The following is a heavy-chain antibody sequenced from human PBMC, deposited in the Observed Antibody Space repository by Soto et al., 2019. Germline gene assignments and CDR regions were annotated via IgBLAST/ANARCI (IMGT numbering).Heavy chain of an antibody. V-gene: IGHV4-34*01. CDR2: INHSGST. CDR1: GGSFSGYY. CDR3: ASKSRSDSSGYYFDS. J-gene: IGHJ4*02. Sequence: XETLSLTCAVYGGSFSGYYWSWIRQPPGKGLEWIGEINHSGSTKYNPSLKSRVTISVDTSKNQFSLKLSSVTAADTAVYYCASKSRSDSSGYYFDSWGQGTQVTVSS. D-gene: IGHD3-22*01.